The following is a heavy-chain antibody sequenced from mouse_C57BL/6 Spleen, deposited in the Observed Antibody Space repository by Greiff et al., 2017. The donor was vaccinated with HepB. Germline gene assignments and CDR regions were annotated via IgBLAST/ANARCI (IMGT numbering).Heavy chain of an antibody. CDR3: ARGEPHYYAMDY. V-gene: IGHV1-4*01. CDR1: GYTFTSYT. CDR2: INPSSGYT. J-gene: IGHJ4*01. Sequence: QVQLQQSGAELARPGASVKMSCKASGYTFTSYTMPWVKQRPGQGLEWIGYINPSSGYTKYNQKFKDKATLTADKSSSTAYMQLSSLTSEDSAVYYCARGEPHYYAMDYWGQGTSVTVSS.